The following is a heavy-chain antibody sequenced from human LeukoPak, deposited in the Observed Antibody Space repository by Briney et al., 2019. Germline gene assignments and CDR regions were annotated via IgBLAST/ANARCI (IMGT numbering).Heavy chain of an antibody. V-gene: IGHV4-39*01. CDR1: GGSISSSSYF. CDR2: IYYSGST. J-gene: IGHJ4*02. CDR3: ARQLVVVLPAEFDF. Sequence: PSETLSLTCTVSGGSISSSSYFWGWLRQPPGKGLEWIGSIYYSGSTYYNPSLKSRVTISVDTSKSQFSLKLSSVTAADTAVYYCARQLVVVLPAEFDFWGQGTLVTVSS. D-gene: IGHD2-2*01.